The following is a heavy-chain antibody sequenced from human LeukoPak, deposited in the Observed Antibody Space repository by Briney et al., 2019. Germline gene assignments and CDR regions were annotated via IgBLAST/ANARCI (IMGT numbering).Heavy chain of an antibody. J-gene: IGHJ4*02. CDR1: GFTFSSYA. V-gene: IGHV3-7*01. D-gene: IGHD2-8*01. CDR3: ARNVYYFDY. Sequence: GGSLRLSCAASGFTFSSYAMHWVRQAPGKGLEWVAYIKEDGSEIYYVDSVKGRFSISRDNAKNSLYLQMNNLRAEDTAVYYCARNVYYFDYWGQGTLVTVSS. CDR2: IKEDGSEI.